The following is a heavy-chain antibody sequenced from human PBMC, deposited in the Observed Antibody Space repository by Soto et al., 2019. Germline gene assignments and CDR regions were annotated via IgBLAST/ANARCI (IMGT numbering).Heavy chain of an antibody. V-gene: IGHV4-30-2*01. CDR2: IYHSGST. D-gene: IGHD3-9*01. CDR1: GGSISSGGYS. J-gene: IGHJ4*02. CDR3: ARDRGNILDY. Sequence: SETLSLTCAVSGGSISSGGYSWSWIRQPPGKGLEWIGYIYHSGSTYYNPSLKSRVTISIDRSKNQFSLKLSSVTAADTAVYYCARDRGNILDYWGQGTLVTVSS.